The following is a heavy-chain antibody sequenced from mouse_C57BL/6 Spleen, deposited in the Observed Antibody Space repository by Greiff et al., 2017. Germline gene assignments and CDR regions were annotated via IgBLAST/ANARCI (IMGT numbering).Heavy chain of an antibody. J-gene: IGHJ4*01. D-gene: IGHD3-2*02. CDR1: GFTFSSYA. V-gene: IGHV5-4*01. CDR2: ISDGGSYT. CDR3: ARDSSGYGMDY. Sequence: DVMLVESGGGLVKPGGSLKLSCAASGFTFSSYAMSWVRQTPGKRLEWVATISDGGSYTYYPDNVKGRFTISRDNAKNNLYQQMSHLKSENTAMYYCARDSSGYGMDYWGQGTSVTVSS.